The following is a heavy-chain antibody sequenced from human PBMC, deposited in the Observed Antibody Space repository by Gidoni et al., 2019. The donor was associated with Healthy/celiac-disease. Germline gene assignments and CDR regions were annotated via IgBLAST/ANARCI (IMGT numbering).Heavy chain of an antibody. Sequence: QVQLVESGGGVVQPGRSLTLSCTASGLTLSGYGIQWVRQAPGKGLEWVARISYDGSNEYYADSVKGRFTITRVDSKNTVNLQMNSLTVEDTALYYCARRGDSTPWHALAYWGQGTLVTVSS. V-gene: IGHV3-30*03. CDR3: ARRGDSTPWHALAY. CDR1: GLTLSGYG. CDR2: ISYDGSNE. J-gene: IGHJ4*02. D-gene: IGHD2-21*01.